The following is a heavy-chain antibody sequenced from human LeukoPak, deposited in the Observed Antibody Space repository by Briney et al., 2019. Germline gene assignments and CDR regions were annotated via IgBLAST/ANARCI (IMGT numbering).Heavy chain of an antibody. D-gene: IGHD4-17*01. CDR3: ARDDDYGDYYMDV. CDR1: GFTFSSYS. Sequence: GGSLRLSCAASGFTFSSYSMNWVRQAPGKGLEWVSYISSSSTIYYADSVKGRFTISRDNAKNSLYLQMNSLRAEDTAVYYCARDDDYGDYYMDVWGKGTTVTVSS. CDR2: ISSSSTI. V-gene: IGHV3-48*01. J-gene: IGHJ6*03.